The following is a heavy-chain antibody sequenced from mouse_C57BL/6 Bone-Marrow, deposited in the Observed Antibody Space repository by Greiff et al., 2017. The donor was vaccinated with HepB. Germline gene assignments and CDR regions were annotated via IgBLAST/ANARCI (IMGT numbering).Heavy chain of an antibody. J-gene: IGHJ3*01. CDR3: AIYYGYEGFAY. D-gene: IGHD2-2*01. Sequence: VQLKESGPVLVKPGASVKMSCKASGYTFTDYYMNWVKQSHGKSLEWIGVINPYNGGTSYNQKFKGKATLTVDKSSSTAYMELNSLTSEDSAVYYCAIYYGYEGFAYWGQGTLVTVSA. V-gene: IGHV1-19*01. CDR2: INPYNGGT. CDR1: GYTFTDYY.